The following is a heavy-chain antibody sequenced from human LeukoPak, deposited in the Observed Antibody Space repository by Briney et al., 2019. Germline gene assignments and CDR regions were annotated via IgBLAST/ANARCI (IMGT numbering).Heavy chain of an antibody. CDR2: IYYSGST. V-gene: IGHV4-61*10. Sequence: SQTLSLTCTVSGGSISSGSYYWSWIRQPAGKGLEWIGYIYYSGSTNYNPSLKSRVTISVDTSKNQFSLKLSSVTAADTAVYYCARDSVDAFDIWGQGTMVTVSS. D-gene: IGHD2-21*01. CDR3: ARDSVDAFDI. J-gene: IGHJ3*02. CDR1: GGSISSGSYY.